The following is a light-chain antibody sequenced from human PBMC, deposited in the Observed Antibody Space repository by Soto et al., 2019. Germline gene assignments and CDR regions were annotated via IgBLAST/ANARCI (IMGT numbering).Light chain of an antibody. V-gene: IGKV4-1*01. CDR1: QSVLYSSNNKNY. CDR2: WAS. Sequence: DIVMTQSPDSLAVSLGERATINCKSSQSVLYSSNNKNYLSWYQQKPGQPPKLLIYWASTRESGVPDRFSGSGSGTDFTLTISSQQAEDVAVYYCQQYSSTSWTFGQGTKVELK. CDR3: QQYSSTSWT. J-gene: IGKJ1*01.